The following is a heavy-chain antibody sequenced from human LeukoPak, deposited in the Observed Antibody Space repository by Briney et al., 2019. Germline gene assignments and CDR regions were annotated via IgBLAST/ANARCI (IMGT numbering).Heavy chain of an antibody. CDR2: ISYIGTT. D-gene: IGHD4-17*01. J-gene: IGHJ3*02. CDR1: GDSFSSHY. CDR3: ARDLVTVTKGLDI. Sequence: KASETLSLTCAVSGDSFSSHYWTWIRQPPGRGLEWIGYISYIGTTKYNPSLKSRVTISIDTSKNQFFLKLSSVTTADTAVYYCARDLVTVTKGLDIWGLGTRVIVSS. V-gene: IGHV4-59*11.